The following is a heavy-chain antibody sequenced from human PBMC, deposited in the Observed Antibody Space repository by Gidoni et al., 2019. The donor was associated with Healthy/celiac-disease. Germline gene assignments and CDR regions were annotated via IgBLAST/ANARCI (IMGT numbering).Heavy chain of an antibody. CDR1: GFSLSPLGVG. D-gene: IGHD6-19*01. CDR2: ISWDDDK. J-gene: IGHJ5*02. Sequence: QITLKESDPTLVKPTQTLTLTCTFSGFSLSPLGVGVGWIRQRQGKALEWLALISWDDDKRYSPSLKSRLTITKDTSKNQVVLTMTNMDPVDTATYYCAHRPEQWLVRGGWFDPWGQGTLVTVSS. CDR3: AHRPEQWLVRGGWFDP. V-gene: IGHV2-5*02.